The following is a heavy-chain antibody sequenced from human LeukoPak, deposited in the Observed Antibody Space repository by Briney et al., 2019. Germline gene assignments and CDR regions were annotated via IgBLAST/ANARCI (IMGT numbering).Heavy chain of an antibody. CDR2: INPNSGGT. D-gene: IGHD2-15*01. J-gene: IGHJ4*02. CDR3: AREKDEVARPTLDY. Sequence: GASVKVSCKASGYTFTGYYMHWVRQAPGQGLEWMGWINPNSGGTNYAQKFQGRVTMTRDTSISTAYMELSRLRSDDTAVYYCAREKDEVARPTLDYWGQGTLVTVSS. V-gene: IGHV1-2*02. CDR1: GYTFTGYY.